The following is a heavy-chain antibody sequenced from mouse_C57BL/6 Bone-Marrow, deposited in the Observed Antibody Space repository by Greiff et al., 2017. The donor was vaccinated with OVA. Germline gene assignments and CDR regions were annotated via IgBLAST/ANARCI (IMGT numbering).Heavy chain of an antibody. J-gene: IGHJ2*01. CDR3: ARSRGPY. CDR2: IYPGDGDT. CDR1: GYAFSSSW. Sequence: QVQLQQSGPELVKPGASVKISCKASGYAFSSSWMNWVKQRPGKGLEWIGRIYPGDGDTNYNGKFKGKATLTADKSSSTAYMQLSRLPSEDSAVYFCARSRGPYWGQGTTLTVSS. V-gene: IGHV1-82*01.